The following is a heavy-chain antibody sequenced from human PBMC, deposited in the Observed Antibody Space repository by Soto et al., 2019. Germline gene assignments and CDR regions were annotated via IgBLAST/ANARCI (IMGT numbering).Heavy chain of an antibody. CDR2: IYPGDSDT. D-gene: IGHD6-13*01. CDR3: ARYIGYSSSWYHYYYGMDV. V-gene: IGHV5-51*01. CDR1: GYSFTSYW. J-gene: IGHJ6*02. Sequence: GESLKISCKGSGYSFTSYWIGWVRQMPGKGLEGMGIIYPGDSDTRYSPSFQGQVTISADKSISTAYLQWSSLKASDTAMYYCARYIGYSSSWYHYYYGMDVWGQGTTVTVSS.